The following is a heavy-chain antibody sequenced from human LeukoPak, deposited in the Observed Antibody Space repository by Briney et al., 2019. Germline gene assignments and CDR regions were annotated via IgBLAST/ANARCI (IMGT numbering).Heavy chain of an antibody. J-gene: IGHJ4*02. CDR2: IKSKTDGRTT. V-gene: IGHV3-15*01. Sequence: GGSLRLSCAASGFTFSNAWMSWVRQAPGKGLEWVGRIKSKTDGRTTDYAAPVKGRFTISRDDSKNTLYLQMNSLKTEDTAVYYCTTGLSGYDYYDYWGQGTLVTVSS. D-gene: IGHD5-12*01. CDR3: TTGLSGYDYYDY. CDR1: GFTFSNAW.